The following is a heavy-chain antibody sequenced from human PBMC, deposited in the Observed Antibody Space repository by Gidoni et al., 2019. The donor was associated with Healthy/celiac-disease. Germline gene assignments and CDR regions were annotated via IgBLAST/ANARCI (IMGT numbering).Heavy chain of an antibody. J-gene: IGHJ4*02. V-gene: IGHV4-39*01. Sequence: QLQLQESGPGLVKPSETLSLTCTVSGGSISSSSYYWGWIRQPPGKGLEWIGSIYYSGSTYYNPSLKSRVTISVDTSKNQFSLKLSSVTAADTAVYYCARRTYSSSWYYWGQGTLVTVSS. D-gene: IGHD6-13*01. CDR1: GGSISSSSYY. CDR3: ARRTYSSSWYY. CDR2: IYYSGST.